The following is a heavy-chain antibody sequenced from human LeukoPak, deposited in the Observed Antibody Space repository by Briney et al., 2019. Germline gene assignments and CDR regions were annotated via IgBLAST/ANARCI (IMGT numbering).Heavy chain of an antibody. V-gene: IGHV4-34*04. J-gene: IGHJ3*02. CDR1: GYSLTSGYY. Sequence: PSETLSHTRAVSGYSLTSGYYWGWIRQPPATGREWIEEITYSGSTHNNPSLQSRATTSVDTTTNHISLQLSSVTAADTAVYYCARGGPARRITMIVVAPLAFDIWGQGTMVTVSP. D-gene: IGHD3-22*01. CDR3: ARGGPARRITMIVVAPLAFDI. CDR2: ITYSGST.